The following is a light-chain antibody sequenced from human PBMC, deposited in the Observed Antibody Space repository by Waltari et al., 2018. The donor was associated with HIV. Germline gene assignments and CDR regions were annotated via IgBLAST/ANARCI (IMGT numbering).Light chain of an antibody. V-gene: IGKV3-15*01. CDR3: QQYENWPYT. J-gene: IGKJ2*01. Sequence: EMVMTQSPATLSVSPGERATLSCRASQSVGSKLAWYQQKPDQAPRLLIYGASSRATGVSARFSGSGSGTEFTLTVSSLESEDFAVYYCQQYENWPYTFGQGTKLEIK. CDR1: QSVGSK. CDR2: GAS.